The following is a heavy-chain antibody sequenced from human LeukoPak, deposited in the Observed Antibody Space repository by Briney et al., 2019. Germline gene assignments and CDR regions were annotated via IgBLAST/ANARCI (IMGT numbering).Heavy chain of an antibody. Sequence: ASVKVSCKASGYTFTSYGISWVRQAPGQGVEGMGWISAYNGKTNYAQKLQGRVTMTTDTSTSTAYMDLRSLRSDDTAVYYCARGYNWNDAVDAFDIWGQGTMVTVSS. V-gene: IGHV1-18*04. CDR1: GYTFTSYG. D-gene: IGHD1-1*01. J-gene: IGHJ3*02. CDR2: ISAYNGKT. CDR3: ARGYNWNDAVDAFDI.